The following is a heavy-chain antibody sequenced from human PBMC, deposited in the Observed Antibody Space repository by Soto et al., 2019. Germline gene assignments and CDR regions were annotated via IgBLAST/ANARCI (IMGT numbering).Heavy chain of an antibody. J-gene: IGHJ4*02. D-gene: IGHD2-21*01. Sequence: SETLSLTCAVSGGSISSGGYSWSWIRQPPGKGLEWIGYIYHSGSTYYNPSLKSRVTISVDRSKNQFSLKLSSVTAADTAVYYCARARDQTQPAKCGGECYYFDYGGQGTLVPVS. V-gene: IGHV4-30-2*01. CDR2: IYHSGST. CDR1: GGSISSGGYS. CDR3: ARARDQTQPAKCGGECYYFDY.